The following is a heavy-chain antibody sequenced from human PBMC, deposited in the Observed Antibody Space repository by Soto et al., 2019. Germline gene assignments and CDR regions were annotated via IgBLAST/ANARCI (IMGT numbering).Heavy chain of an antibody. V-gene: IGHV1-3*01. CDR2: INAGNGYT. CDR1: GYTFTTYS. D-gene: IGHD2-21*01. CDR3: ARDLWHRYFDY. Sequence: ASVKVSCKTSGYTFTTYSIHWVRQAPGQSLEWMGWINAGNGYTKYSQKFQGRVTITRDTSASTTYMELSSLRPEDTAVYYCARDLWHRYFDYWGQGTPVTVSS. J-gene: IGHJ4*02.